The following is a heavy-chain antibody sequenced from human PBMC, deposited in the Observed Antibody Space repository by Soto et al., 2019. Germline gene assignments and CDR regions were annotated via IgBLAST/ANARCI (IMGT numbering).Heavy chain of an antibody. CDR2: ISAYNGNT. V-gene: IGHV1-18*01. J-gene: IGHJ6*03. CDR1: GYTFTSYG. Sequence: ASVKVSCKASGYTFTSYGISWVRQAPGQGLEWMGWISAYNGNTNYAQKLQGRVTMTTDTSTSTAYMELRSLRSDDTAVYYCARDPPSYGDYDYYYYMDVWGKGTTVTVSS. CDR3: ARDPPSYGDYDYYYYMDV. D-gene: IGHD4-17*01.